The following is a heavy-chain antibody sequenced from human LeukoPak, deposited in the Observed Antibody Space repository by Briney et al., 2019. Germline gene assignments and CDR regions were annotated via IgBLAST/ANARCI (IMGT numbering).Heavy chain of an antibody. Sequence: GGSLRLSCAASGFTFSIYCMHWVRQAPGKGPMWVSRICPDGPVTNYADSVRARFSISRDNARNTVYLQMNSLRAEDTAIYYCVRDFRSADYWGQGTLVTVSS. CDR1: GFTFSIYC. CDR3: VRDFRSADY. J-gene: IGHJ4*02. CDR2: ICPDGPVT. V-gene: IGHV3-74*01.